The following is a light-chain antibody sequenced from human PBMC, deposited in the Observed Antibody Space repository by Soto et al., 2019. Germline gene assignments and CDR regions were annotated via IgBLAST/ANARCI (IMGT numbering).Light chain of an antibody. Sequence: EIGLTLAPAARCSIPNDRVTLPCRASQYINTNLAWYQQKPGQAPRLLISAASNRAAGVPVRFSGSGSGTEFTLTISSLQSEDFAVYYCQQYFDWPPMTFGQGTKVAIK. J-gene: IGKJ1*01. CDR2: AAS. V-gene: IGKV3-15*01. CDR3: QQYFDWPPMT. CDR1: QYINTN.